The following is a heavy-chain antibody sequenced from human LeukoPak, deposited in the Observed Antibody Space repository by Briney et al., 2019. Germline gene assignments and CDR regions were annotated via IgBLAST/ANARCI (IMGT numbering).Heavy chain of an antibody. D-gene: IGHD2-15*01. Sequence: SVKVSCKASGGTFSSYAISWVRQAPGQGLEWMGGIIPIFGTANYAQKFQGRVTITTDESTSTAYMELSSLRSEDTAVYYCATPPARKKYCSGGSCYSADAFDIWGKGTMVTVSS. J-gene: IGHJ3*02. CDR1: GGTFSSYA. CDR2: IIPIFGTA. V-gene: IGHV1-69*05. CDR3: ATPPARKKYCSGGSCYSADAFDI.